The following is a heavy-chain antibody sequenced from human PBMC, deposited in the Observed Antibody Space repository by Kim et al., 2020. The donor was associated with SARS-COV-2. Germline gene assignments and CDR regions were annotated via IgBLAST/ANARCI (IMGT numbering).Heavy chain of an antibody. Sequence: SETLSLTCTVSGGSISSSSYYWGWIRQPPGKGLEWIGSIYYSGSTYYNPSLKSRVTISVDTSKNQFSLKLSSVTAADTAVYYCARDCLGARIWDDYVWGSCGVDYWGQGTLVTVSS. CDR3: ARDCLGARIWDDYVWGSCGVDY. D-gene: IGHD3-16*01. V-gene: IGHV4-39*07. J-gene: IGHJ4*02. CDR2: IYYSGST. CDR1: GGSISSSSYY.